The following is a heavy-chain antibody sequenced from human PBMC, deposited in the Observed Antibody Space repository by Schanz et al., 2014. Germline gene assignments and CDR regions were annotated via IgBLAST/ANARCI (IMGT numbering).Heavy chain of an antibody. Sequence: QIQLVQSGPEVKKPGATVKVSCKASEYSFTSYSMHWVRQAPGQRLEWMGWMNPKTGNTDHAQKFQGRVSMTWDTSTSTAYLDLSRLRSEDTGVYYCARALKGKVAIFGVIAAQNYYYMDVWGKGTTVTVSS. D-gene: IGHD3-3*01. J-gene: IGHJ6*03. CDR3: ARALKGKVAIFGVIAAQNYYYMDV. V-gene: IGHV1-8*02. CDR1: EYSFTSYS. CDR2: MNPKTGNT.